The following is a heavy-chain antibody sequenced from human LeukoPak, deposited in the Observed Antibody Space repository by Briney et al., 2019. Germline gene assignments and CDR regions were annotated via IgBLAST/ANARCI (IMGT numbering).Heavy chain of an antibody. J-gene: IGHJ5*02. D-gene: IGHD6-13*01. CDR3: ARISWYIGSDP. Sequence: ASVKVSCKASGCTFSSYAISWVRQAPGQGLEWMGGIIPIFGTANYAQKFQGRVTITADKSTSTAYMELSSLRSEATAVYCCARISWYIGSDPWGQGTLVTVSS. V-gene: IGHV1-69*06. CDR2: IIPIFGTA. CDR1: GCTFSSYA.